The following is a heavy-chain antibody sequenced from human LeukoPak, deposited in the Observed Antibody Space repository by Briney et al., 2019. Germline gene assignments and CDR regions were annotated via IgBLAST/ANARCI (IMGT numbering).Heavy chain of an antibody. Sequence: GGSLRLSCAASGFTFSGYGMHWVRQAPGKGLEWAAVIWYDGSNKYYADSVKGRFTISRDNSKNTLYLQMNSLRADDTAVNYCATENSGSYYGYFDSWGQGTLVTVSS. J-gene: IGHJ4*03. CDR3: ATENSGSYYGYFDS. V-gene: IGHV3-33*01. CDR1: GFTFSGYG. CDR2: IWYDGSNK. D-gene: IGHD1-26*01.